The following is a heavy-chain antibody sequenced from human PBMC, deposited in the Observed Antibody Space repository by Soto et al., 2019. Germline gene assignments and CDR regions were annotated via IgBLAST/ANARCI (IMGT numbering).Heavy chain of an antibody. J-gene: IGHJ4*02. V-gene: IGHV3-72*01. CDR2: SRNKANSYST. Sequence: EVQLVESGGGLVQPGGSLRLSCAASGLTFSDHYMDWVRQAPGKGLEWVGRSRNKANSYSTEYAASVKGRFIISRDESKNSLYLQMNSLKTEDTAVYYCARFSGSYTRGLDYWGQGTLVTVSS. CDR3: ARFSGSYTRGLDY. CDR1: GLTFSDHY. D-gene: IGHD1-26*01.